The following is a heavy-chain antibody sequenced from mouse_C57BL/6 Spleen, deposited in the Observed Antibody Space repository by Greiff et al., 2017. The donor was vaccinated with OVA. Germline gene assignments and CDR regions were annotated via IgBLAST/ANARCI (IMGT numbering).Heavy chain of an antibody. CDR3: ARSGKYVYDGYSPYAMDY. Sequence: QVQLKESGAELMKPGASVKLSCKATGYTFTGYWIEWVKQRPGHGLEWIGEILPGSGSTNYNEKFKGKATFTADTSSNTAYMQLSSLTTEDSAIYYCARSGKYVYDGYSPYAMDYWGQGTSVTVSS. CDR1: GYTFTGYW. D-gene: IGHD2-3*01. J-gene: IGHJ4*01. V-gene: IGHV1-9*01. CDR2: ILPGSGST.